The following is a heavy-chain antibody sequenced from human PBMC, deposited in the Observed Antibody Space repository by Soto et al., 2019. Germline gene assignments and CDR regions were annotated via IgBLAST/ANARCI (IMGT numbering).Heavy chain of an antibody. CDR2: ISGSGGST. CDR1: GFTFSSYA. Sequence: PGGSLKLSCAASGFTFSSYAMSWVRQAPGKGLKWVSAISGSGGSTYYAESVKGRFTISRDNSKNTLYLQMNSLRAEDTAVYYCAKDMYCSSTSCYVRYSSSWCFDYWGQGTLVTVSS. V-gene: IGHV3-23*01. CDR3: AKDMYCSSTSCYVRYSSSWCFDY. D-gene: IGHD2-2*01. J-gene: IGHJ4*02.